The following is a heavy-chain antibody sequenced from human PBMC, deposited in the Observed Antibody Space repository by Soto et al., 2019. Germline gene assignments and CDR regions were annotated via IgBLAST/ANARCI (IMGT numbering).Heavy chain of an antibody. CDR1: GYTFTAYY. Sequence: GASGEVSCEASGYTFTAYYLYWVRQAPGQGLEWMGRINPKTGDTNYAPKFLGRVTMTRDTSISTAYMELCSLTSDDTAFYYCANLKQALNWIDYWGHVPLFTVSP. J-gene: IGHJ4*01. D-gene: IGHD2-2*03. CDR3: ANLKQALNWIDY. V-gene: IGHV1-2*06. CDR2: INPKTGDT.